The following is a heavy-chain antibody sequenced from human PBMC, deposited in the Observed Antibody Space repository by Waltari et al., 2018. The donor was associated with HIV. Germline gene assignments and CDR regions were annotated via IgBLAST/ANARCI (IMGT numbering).Heavy chain of an antibody. Sequence: VQLEDSGGGVVKPARSRRLSCAASRLRVSDYALHSVRQAPGKGLQWVAVIWYDGSKKEYSDSVKGRFTISKDNSKNTLFLQMNSLRVDDTAVYFCARVPFASSWSADSFDVWGPGTRITVSS. CDR3: ARVPFASSWSADSFDV. CDR1: RLRVSDYA. J-gene: IGHJ3*01. D-gene: IGHD6-13*01. V-gene: IGHV3-33*01. CDR2: IWYDGSKK.